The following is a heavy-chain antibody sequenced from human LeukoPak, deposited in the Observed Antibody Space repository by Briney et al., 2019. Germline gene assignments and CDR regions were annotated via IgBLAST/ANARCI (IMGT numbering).Heavy chain of an antibody. CDR1: GGSISSYY. CDR3: ARDLAAAGSFDP. D-gene: IGHD6-13*01. Sequence: SETLSLTCTVSGGSISSYYWSWIRQPAGKGLEWIGYIYYSGSTYYNPSLKSRISMSVDTSKNQFSLKLNSVTAADTAVYYCARDLAAAGSFDPWGQGTLVTVSS. V-gene: IGHV4-59*06. CDR2: IYYSGST. J-gene: IGHJ5*02.